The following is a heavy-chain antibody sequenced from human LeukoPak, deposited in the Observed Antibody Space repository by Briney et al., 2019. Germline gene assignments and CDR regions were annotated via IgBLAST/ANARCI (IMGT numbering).Heavy chain of an antibody. Sequence: SQTLSLTCAISGDSVSSNSAAWNWIRQSPSRGLEWLGRTYYRSKWYNDYAVSVKSRITINPDTSKNQFSLQLNSVTPEDTAVYYCARVLQYPFAPYYYYGMDVWGQGTTVTVSS. CDR1: GDSVSSNSAA. CDR2: TYYRSKWYN. D-gene: IGHD4-11*01. CDR3: ARVLQYPFAPYYYYGMDV. J-gene: IGHJ6*02. V-gene: IGHV6-1*01.